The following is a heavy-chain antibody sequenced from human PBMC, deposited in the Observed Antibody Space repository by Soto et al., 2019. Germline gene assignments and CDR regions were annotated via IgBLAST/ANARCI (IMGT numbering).Heavy chain of an antibody. V-gene: IGHV1-2*04. D-gene: IGHD3-16*01. CDR2: INPNSGGT. Sequence: GASVKVSCKASGYTFTGYYMHWVRQAPGQGLEWMGWINPNSGGTNYAQKFQGWVTMTRDTSISTAYMELSRLRSDDTAVYYCARGVMITFGGVNFPYDYWGQGTLVTVSS. CDR1: GYTFTGYY. CDR3: ARGVMITFGGVNFPYDY. J-gene: IGHJ4*02.